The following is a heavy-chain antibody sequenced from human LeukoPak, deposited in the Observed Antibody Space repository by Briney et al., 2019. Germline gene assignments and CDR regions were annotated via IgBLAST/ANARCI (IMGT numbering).Heavy chain of an antibody. Sequence: PGGSLRLSCAASGFTFSRHAMSWVRQAPGKGLEWVSSISDSGDRTCYAASVKGRLTVSRDNCKNTLYLQMNSLRAEDTAVYFCARDPLGIGPALVSWGPGTRVTVSS. CDR1: GFTFSRHA. CDR2: ISDSGDRT. D-gene: IGHD7-27*01. J-gene: IGHJ3*01. CDR3: ARDPLGIGPALVS. V-gene: IGHV3-23*01.